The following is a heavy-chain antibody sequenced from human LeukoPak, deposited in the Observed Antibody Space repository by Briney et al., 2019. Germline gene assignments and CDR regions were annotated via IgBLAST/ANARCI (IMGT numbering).Heavy chain of an antibody. CDR1: AFTFSSYS. Sequence: GGSLRLSCAASAFTFSSYSMNWVRQAPGKGLEWVSSISSSSSYIYYADSVEGRFTISRDNAKNSLYLQMNSLRAEDTAVYYCARDGVVRVVVAAPGPAFDIWGQGTMVTVSS. J-gene: IGHJ3*02. CDR2: ISSSSSYI. D-gene: IGHD2-15*01. CDR3: ARDGVVRVVVAAPGPAFDI. V-gene: IGHV3-21*01.